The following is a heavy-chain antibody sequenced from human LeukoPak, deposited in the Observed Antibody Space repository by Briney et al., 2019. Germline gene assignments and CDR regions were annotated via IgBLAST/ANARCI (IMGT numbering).Heavy chain of an antibody. V-gene: IGHV4-38-2*01. J-gene: IGHJ4*02. D-gene: IGHD2-2*03. Sequence: PSETLSLTCAVSGYSISSGYYWGWIRQPPGKGLEWIWSIYHSGSTYYNPSLKSRVTISVDTSKNQFSLKLSSVTAADTAVYYCARHSRVVDIVVVPAALSDYWGQGTLVTVSS. CDR1: GYSISSGYY. CDR3: ARHSRVVDIVVVPAALSDY. CDR2: IYHSGST.